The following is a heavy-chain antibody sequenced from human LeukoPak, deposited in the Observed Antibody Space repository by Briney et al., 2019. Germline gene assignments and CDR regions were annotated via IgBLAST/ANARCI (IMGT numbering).Heavy chain of an antibody. CDR2: IYSGGST. J-gene: IGHJ4*02. D-gene: IGHD5-12*01. V-gene: IGHV3-66*01. CDR3: ARDLGGYGRGGTDY. CDR1: GITVSSNY. Sequence: GGFLRLSCAASGITVSSNYMSWGRQAPGKGLGWVSVIYSGGSTYYADSVKGRFTISRENAKNTLYLQMNSLRAEDTAVYYCARDLGGYGRGGTDYWGQGTLVTVSS.